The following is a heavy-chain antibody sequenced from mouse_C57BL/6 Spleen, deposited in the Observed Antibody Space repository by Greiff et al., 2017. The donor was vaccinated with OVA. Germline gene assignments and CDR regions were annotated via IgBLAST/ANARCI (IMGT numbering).Heavy chain of an antibody. D-gene: IGHD2-2*01. CDR3: ARSYYYGYDVGFAY. V-gene: IGHV7-3*01. CDR2: IRNKANGYTT. J-gene: IGHJ3*01. CDR1: GFTFTDYY. Sequence: EVKLVESGGGLVQPGGSLSLSCAASGFTFTDYYMSWVRQPPGKALEWLGFIRNKANGYTTEYSASVKGRFTISRDNSQSILYLQMNALRAEDSATYYCARSYYYGYDVGFAYWGQGTLVTVSA.